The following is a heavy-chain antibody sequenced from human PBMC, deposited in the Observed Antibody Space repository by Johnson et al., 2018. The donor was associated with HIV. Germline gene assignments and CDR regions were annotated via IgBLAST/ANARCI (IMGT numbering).Heavy chain of an antibody. V-gene: IGHV3-66*02. CDR2: VSSGGTS. J-gene: IGHJ3*02. CDR3: VKDQTWGKEEGAYDI. Sequence: VQLVESGGGLVQPGGSLRLSCAASGFTISGFYMSWVRQAPGKVPEWLSVVSSGGTSYYADSVRGRFTISRDNSKNTLYLQMNSLRAEDTAVYYCVKDQTWGKEEGAYDIWGQGTMVTVSS. CDR1: GFTISGFY. D-gene: IGHD7-27*01.